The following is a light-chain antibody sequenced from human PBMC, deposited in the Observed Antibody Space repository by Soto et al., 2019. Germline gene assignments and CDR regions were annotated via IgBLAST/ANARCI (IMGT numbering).Light chain of an antibody. CDR1: RSISSW. Sequence: DIQMTQSPPTLSASVGDRVTITCRASRSISSWLAWFQQKPGKAPKLLIYDASTLQSGVPSRFSGSGSGTEFTLTISSLQPDDFATYYCQQYNSYSVTFGQGTKVEIK. CDR2: DAS. V-gene: IGKV1-5*01. CDR3: QQYNSYSVT. J-gene: IGKJ1*01.